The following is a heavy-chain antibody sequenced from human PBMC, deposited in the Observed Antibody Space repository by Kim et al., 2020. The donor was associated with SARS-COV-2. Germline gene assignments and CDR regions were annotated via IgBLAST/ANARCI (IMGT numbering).Heavy chain of an antibody. Sequence: SETLSLTCTVSGGSISSSSYYWGWIRQPPGKGLEWIGSIYYSGSTYYNPSLKSRVTISVDTSKNQFSLKLSSVTAADTAVYYCARRSYYDSSSYAFDIWGQGTMVTVSS. J-gene: IGHJ3*02. CDR2: IYYSGST. D-gene: IGHD3-22*01. V-gene: IGHV4-39*01. CDR1: GGSISSSSYY. CDR3: ARRSYYDSSSYAFDI.